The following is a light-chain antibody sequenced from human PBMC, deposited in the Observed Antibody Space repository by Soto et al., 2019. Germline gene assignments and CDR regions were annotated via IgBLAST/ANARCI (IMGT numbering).Light chain of an antibody. CDR3: ETWDSNTHV. CDR2: LEGSGSY. CDR1: SGHSSYI. V-gene: IGLV4-60*02. J-gene: IGLJ1*01. Sequence: QSVLTQSSSASAFLGSSVKLTCTLSSGHSSYIIAWHQQQPGKAPRYLMKLEGSGSYNKGSGVPDRFSGSSSGADRYLTIANLQFEDEADYYCETWDSNTHVFGTGTKLTVL.